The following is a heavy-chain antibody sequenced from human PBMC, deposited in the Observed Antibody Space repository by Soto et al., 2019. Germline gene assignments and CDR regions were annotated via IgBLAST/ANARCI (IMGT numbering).Heavy chain of an antibody. Sequence: GGSLRRAGAASGFTFSDYGMHWVRQGPCKGLEWVAVIWYDGSNKYYADSVKGRFTISRDNSKNTLYLQMNSLRAEDTAVYYCARDPLHYDILTGYSPNYFDFWGQGTLVTVSS. D-gene: IGHD3-9*01. V-gene: IGHV3-33*01. J-gene: IGHJ4*02. CDR3: ARDPLHYDILTGYSPNYFDF. CDR1: GFTFSDYG. CDR2: IWYDGSNK.